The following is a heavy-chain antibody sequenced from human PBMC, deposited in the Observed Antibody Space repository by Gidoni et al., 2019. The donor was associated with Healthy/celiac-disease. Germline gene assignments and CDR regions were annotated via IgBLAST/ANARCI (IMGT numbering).Heavy chain of an antibody. V-gene: IGHV3-23*01. CDR1: GFTFRSYN. Sequence: EVHLLESGGGLVQPGGSLRPSCAAFGFTFRSYNMSWVPQAPGKGLGWVSAISGRGGSTYCADSGKGRFTSSRDNSKNTLYLQMNSLRAEDTAVYYCAKTQMLEVCDYWGQGTLVTVSS. CDR3: AKTQMLEVCDY. D-gene: IGHD3-3*01. CDR2: ISGRGGST. J-gene: IGHJ4*02.